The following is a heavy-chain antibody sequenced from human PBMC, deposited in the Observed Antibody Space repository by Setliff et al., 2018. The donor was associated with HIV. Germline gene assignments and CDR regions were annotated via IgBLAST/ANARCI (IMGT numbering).Heavy chain of an antibody. Sequence: GESLKISCKGSGYSFIRYWIGWVRQMPGKGLEWMGIIYPGDSDPRYSPSFQGQVTISADKSISTAYLQWSSLKASDTAIYYCARPRSGGSIDAFDIWGQGTMGTVS. D-gene: IGHD2-15*01. CDR2: IYPGDSDP. CDR3: ARPRSGGSIDAFDI. V-gene: IGHV5-51*01. CDR1: GYSFIRYW. J-gene: IGHJ3*02.